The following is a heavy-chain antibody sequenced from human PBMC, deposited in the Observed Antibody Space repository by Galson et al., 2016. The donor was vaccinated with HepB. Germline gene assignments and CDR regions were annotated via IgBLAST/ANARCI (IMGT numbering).Heavy chain of an antibody. D-gene: IGHD2-2*02. CDR1: GASFSSRSW. V-gene: IGHV4-4*02. CDR3: ARLPPDVVVVPVTIGFDP. Sequence: SETLSLTCAVFGASFSSRSWWSWVRQPPGKGLEWIGEIFHSGSTTYNPSLKSRVTISVDKSKNQFSLRLNSVTAADTAVYYCARLPPDVVVVPVTIGFDPWGQGILVTVSS. CDR2: IFHSGST. J-gene: IGHJ5*02.